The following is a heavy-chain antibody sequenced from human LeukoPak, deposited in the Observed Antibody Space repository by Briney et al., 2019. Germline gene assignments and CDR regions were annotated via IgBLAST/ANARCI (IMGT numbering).Heavy chain of an antibody. CDR2: ISAYNGNT. J-gene: IGHJ4*02. CDR1: GYTFTSYG. D-gene: IGHD4-23*01. Sequence: ASVKVSCKASGYTFTSYGLSWMRQAPGQGLEWMGWISAYNGNTNYAQKFQGRVTMTTDTSTSTAYMELRSLRFDDTAVYYCARDQGDYGGFTAFDYWGQGTLVTVSS. V-gene: IGHV1-18*01. CDR3: ARDQGDYGGFTAFDY.